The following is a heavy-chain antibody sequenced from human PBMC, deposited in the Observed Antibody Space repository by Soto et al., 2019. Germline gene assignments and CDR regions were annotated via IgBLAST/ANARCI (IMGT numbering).Heavy chain of an antibody. V-gene: IGHV3-66*01. CDR1: GFRFSSYA. D-gene: IGHD3-10*01. J-gene: IGHJ6*02. CDR3: ARDRFPYGMDV. CDR2: IYSGGST. Sequence: GGSLRHSCATSGFRFSSYAMTWVRQAPGKGLEWVSFIYSGGSTYYADSVKGRFTISRDKSKNTLYLQMNSLRADDTAMYYCARDRFPYGMDVWGQGTTVTVSS.